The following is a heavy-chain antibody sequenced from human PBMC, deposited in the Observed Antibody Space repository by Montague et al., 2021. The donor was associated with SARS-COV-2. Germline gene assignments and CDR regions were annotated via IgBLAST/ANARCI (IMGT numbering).Heavy chain of an antibody. D-gene: IGHD1-26*01. CDR1: GDSVSSNSAS. CDR3: ARERWAVGVSFDY. J-gene: IGHJ4*02. Sequence: CAISGDSVSSNSASWRWDRQSPSSHLPRLLRTYYMSRWSNDYAVSVRSRIIINPDTSTNQFSLQLSSVTPEDTAVYFCARERWAVGVSFDYWGQGTLVTVSS. V-gene: IGHV6-1*01. CDR2: TYYMSRWSN.